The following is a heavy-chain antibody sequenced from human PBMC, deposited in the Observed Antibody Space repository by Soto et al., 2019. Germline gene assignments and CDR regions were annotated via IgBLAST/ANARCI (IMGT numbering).Heavy chain of an antibody. CDR1: GYTFTNYG. V-gene: IGHV1-8*01. CDR2: MNPSNGNT. D-gene: IGHD1-26*01. J-gene: IGHJ4*02. CDR3: ARFVRHQLPTIDY. Sequence: ASVKVSCKASGYTFTNYGINWVRQATGQGLEWMGWMNPSNGNTGYAQKFQGRVTMTRDTSISAAYMELSSLTSADTAVYYCARFVRHQLPTIDYWGQGXLVTVSS.